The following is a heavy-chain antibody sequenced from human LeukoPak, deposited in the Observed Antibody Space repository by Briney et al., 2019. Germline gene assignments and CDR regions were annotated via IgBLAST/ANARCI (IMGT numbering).Heavy chain of an antibody. CDR3: AKEPSEDIVVVPAAISLGY. CDR2: IRYDGSNK. Sequence: GGSLRLSCAASGFTFSSYGMHWVRQAPGKGLEWVAFIRYDGSNKYYADSVKGRFTISRDNSKNTLYLQMNSLRAEDTAVYYCAKEPSEDIVVVPAAISLGYWGQGTLVTVSS. V-gene: IGHV3-30*02. J-gene: IGHJ4*02. CDR1: GFTFSSYG. D-gene: IGHD2-2*02.